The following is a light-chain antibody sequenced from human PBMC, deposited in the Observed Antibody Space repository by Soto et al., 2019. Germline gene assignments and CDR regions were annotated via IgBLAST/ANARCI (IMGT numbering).Light chain of an antibody. V-gene: IGLV1-40*01. J-gene: IGLJ1*01. CDR2: GNN. CDR3: QVWNSFSDHPYV. CDR1: SSNFGAGYD. Sequence: QAVVTQPPSVSGAPGQRVTISCTGSSSNFGAGYDVHWYQQLPGTAPKLLIYGNNNRPSGVPDRFSGSNSGNTATLTISRVEAGDEADYYCQVWNSFSDHPYVFGSGTKLTVL.